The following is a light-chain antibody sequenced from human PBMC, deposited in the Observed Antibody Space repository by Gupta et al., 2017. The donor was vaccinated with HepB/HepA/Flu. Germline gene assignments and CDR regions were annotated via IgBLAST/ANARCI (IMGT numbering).Light chain of an antibody. CDR3: MIWQSRAGV. CDR1: SCINVGTYR. V-gene: IGLV5-45*02. CDR2: YKSDADK. Sequence: QAVLTQPSSLSASPGASASLTCTLRSCINVGTYRIYWYQQKPGSPPQYLLRYKSDADKQQGSGVPSRFSGSKYASANAVILLTSGLQSEEESYYYCMIWQSRAGVFGGGTKMTVL. J-gene: IGLJ3*02.